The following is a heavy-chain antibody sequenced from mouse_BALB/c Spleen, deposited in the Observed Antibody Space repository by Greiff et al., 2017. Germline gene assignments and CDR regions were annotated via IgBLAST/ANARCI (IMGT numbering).Heavy chain of an antibody. V-gene: IGHV5-6-4*01. CDR3: TRDLHDGEWCAY. CDR1: GFTFSSYT. CDR2: ISSGGSYT. Sequence: EVQVVESGGGLVQPGGSRKLSCAASGFTFSSYTMSWVRQTPEKRLVWVATISSGGSYTYYPDSVKGRFTISRDNAKKTLYLQMSSLKSEDKAVYDCTRDLHDGEWCAYWGQGTLVTVSA. D-gene: IGHD1-2*01. J-gene: IGHJ3*01.